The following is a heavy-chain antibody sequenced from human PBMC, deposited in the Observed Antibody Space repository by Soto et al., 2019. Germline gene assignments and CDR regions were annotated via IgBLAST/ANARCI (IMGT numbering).Heavy chain of an antibody. CDR3: AGYSSGYYYDY. J-gene: IGHJ4*02. CDR2: IYYSGST. D-gene: IGHD3-22*01. CDR1: GGSISSTNYY. Sequence: PSETLSLTCTVSGGSISSTNYYWGWIRQPPGKGLEWIGYIYYSGSTYYNPSLKSRVTISVDTSKNQFSLKLSSVTAADTAVYYCAGYSSGYYYDYWGQGTLVTVSS. V-gene: IGHV4-30-4*08.